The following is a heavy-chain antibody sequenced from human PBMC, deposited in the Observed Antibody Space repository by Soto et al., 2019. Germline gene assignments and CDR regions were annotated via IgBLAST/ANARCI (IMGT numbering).Heavy chain of an antibody. CDR1: GGSISSYY. V-gene: IGHV4-59*01. Sequence: SETLSLTCTVSGGSISSYYWSWIRQPPGKGLEWIGYIYYSGSTNYNPSLKSRVTISGDTSKNQFSLKLSSVTAADTAVYYCARAYSNGYFLAVFDYWGQGTLVTAPQ. CDR3: ARAYSNGYFLAVFDY. D-gene: IGHD5-18*01. CDR2: IYYSGST. J-gene: IGHJ4*02.